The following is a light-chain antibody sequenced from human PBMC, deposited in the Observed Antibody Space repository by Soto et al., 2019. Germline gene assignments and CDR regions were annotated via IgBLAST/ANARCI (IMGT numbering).Light chain of an antibody. CDR1: QSVLYSSNNKNY. CDR3: QQYYSTPLT. V-gene: IGKV4-1*01. CDR2: WAS. Sequence: DIVMTQSPDSLAVSLGERATINCKSSQSVLYSSNNKNYLAWYQQKPGQPPQLLIYWASTRESRVPDRFSGSGYGTDFTLTISSLQAEDVAVYYCQQYYSTPLTFGGGTKVEIK. J-gene: IGKJ4*01.